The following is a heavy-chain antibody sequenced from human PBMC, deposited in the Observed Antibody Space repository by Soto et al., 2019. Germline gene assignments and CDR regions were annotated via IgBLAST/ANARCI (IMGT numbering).Heavy chain of an antibody. CDR3: ARLVGRYDFWSGYYYGMDV. J-gene: IGHJ6*02. Sequence: SVKVSCEASGYTFTGYYMHWVRQAPVQGLEWMGWINPNSGGTNYAQKFQGRVTMTRDTSISTAYMELSRLRSDDTAVYYCARLVGRYDFWSGYYYGMDVWGQGTTVTVSS. V-gene: IGHV1-2*02. CDR2: INPNSGGT. CDR1: GYTFTGYY. D-gene: IGHD3-3*01.